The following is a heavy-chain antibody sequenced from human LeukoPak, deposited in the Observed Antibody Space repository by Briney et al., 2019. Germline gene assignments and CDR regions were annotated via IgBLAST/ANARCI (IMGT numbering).Heavy chain of an antibody. J-gene: IGHJ2*01. V-gene: IGHV1-18*01. CDR1: GYTFTSYG. D-gene: IGHD5-18*01. CDR3: ARGVQLWPYWYFDL. CDR2: ISACNGNT. Sequence: ASVKVSCKASGYTFTSYGISWVRQAPGQGLEWMGWISACNGNTNYAQKLQGRVTMTTDTSTSTAYMELRSLRSDDTAVYYCARGVQLWPYWYFDLWGRGTLVTVSS.